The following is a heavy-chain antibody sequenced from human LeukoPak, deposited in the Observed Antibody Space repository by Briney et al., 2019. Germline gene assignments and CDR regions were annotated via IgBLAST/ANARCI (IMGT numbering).Heavy chain of an antibody. CDR1: GFTVSSNY. V-gene: IGHV3-66*01. J-gene: IGHJ4*02. D-gene: IGHD3-10*01. Sequence: GGSLRLPCAASGFTVSSNYMSWVRQAPGKGLEWVSVIYSGGSTYYADSVKGRFTFSRDNSKNTLYLQMNSLRAEDTAVYYCAELMVRKIEVIRWGQGTLVTVSS. CDR2: IYSGGST. CDR3: AELMVRKIEVIR.